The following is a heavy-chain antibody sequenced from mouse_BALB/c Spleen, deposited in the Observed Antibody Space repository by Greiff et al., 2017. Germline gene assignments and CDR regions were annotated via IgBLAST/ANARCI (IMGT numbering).Heavy chain of an antibody. CDR3: ARNTRVRAMDY. D-gene: IGHD2-14*01. CDR2: IWSGGST. J-gene: IGHJ4*01. Sequence: QVQLQQSGPGLVQPSQSLSITCTASGFSFTSYGVHWVRQSPGKGLEWLGVIWSGGSTVYNAAFISRLRLSKDNSKSRVFFKMNSLQATDTAIYYCARNTRVRAMDYGGQGPSVTVSS. V-gene: IGHV2-2*02. CDR1: GFSFTSYG.